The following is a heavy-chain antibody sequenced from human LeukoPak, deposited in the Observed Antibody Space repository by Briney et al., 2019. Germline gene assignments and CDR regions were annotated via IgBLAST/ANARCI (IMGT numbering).Heavy chain of an antibody. CDR1: GFTLSRTA. J-gene: IGHJ4*02. CDR3: VKGRISEDGLDF. CDR2: ISSSGNT. Sequence: GESLRLSCAASGFTLSRTAMTWDRQTPGKGLDWVSSISSSGNTYYADSVKGRFTISRDNSKNMLYLQMNSLRAEDTAVYYCVKGRISEDGLDFWGQGTLVTVSS. V-gene: IGHV3-23*01. D-gene: IGHD6-13*01.